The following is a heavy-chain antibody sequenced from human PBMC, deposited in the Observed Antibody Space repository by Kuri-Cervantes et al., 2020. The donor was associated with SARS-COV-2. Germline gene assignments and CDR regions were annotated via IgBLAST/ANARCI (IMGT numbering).Heavy chain of an antibody. V-gene: IGHV4-38-2*01. Sequence: GSLRLSCAVSGYSISSGYHWGWIRQPPGKGLEWIGYIYYSGSTDYNPSLKSRVTISVDTSKNQFSLKLSSVTAADTAVYYCARPRYGDYDGAFDIWGQGTMVTVSS. CDR2: IYYSGST. CDR3: ARPRYGDYDGAFDI. J-gene: IGHJ3*02. D-gene: IGHD4-17*01. CDR1: GYSISSGYH.